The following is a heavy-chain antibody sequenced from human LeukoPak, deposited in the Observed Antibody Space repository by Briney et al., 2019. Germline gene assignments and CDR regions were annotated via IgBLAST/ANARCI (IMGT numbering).Heavy chain of an antibody. D-gene: IGHD6-13*01. CDR2: IYYSGST. CDR1: GGSISSYY. Sequence: SETLSLTCTVSGGSISSYYWSWIRQPPGKGLEWIGYIYYSGSTNYNPSLKNRVTISVDTSKNQFSLKLSSVTAADTAVYYCARSYSSSWYVGYWGQGTLVTVSS. J-gene: IGHJ4*02. V-gene: IGHV4-59*01. CDR3: ARSYSSSWYVGY.